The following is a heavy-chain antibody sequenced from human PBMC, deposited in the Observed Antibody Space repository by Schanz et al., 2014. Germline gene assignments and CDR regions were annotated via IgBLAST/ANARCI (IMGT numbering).Heavy chain of an antibody. V-gene: IGHV1-18*01. J-gene: IGHJ4*02. CDR3: ARDNGRIPAANSFDY. CDR2: ISGYTGDT. Sequence: QILLVQPGPEVKKPGASVTVSCKASGYDFHIYAYSWVRQAPGQGPEWIGWISGYTGDTKYAQKFQHRVNMTTDRTTSTVYMELRSLRLDDTAVYFCARDNGRIPAANSFDYWGQGTRGTVSS. D-gene: IGHD1-26*01. CDR1: GYDFHIYA.